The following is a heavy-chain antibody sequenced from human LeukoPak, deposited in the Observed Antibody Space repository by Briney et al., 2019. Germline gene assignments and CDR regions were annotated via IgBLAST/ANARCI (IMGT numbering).Heavy chain of an antibody. D-gene: IGHD6-6*01. Sequence: GGSLGLSCAASGFTFSAYTMNWVRQAPGKGLEWVSSISSRGVYIYHADSVKGRFTISRDNAKNSLYLQMHSLSAEDTAVYYCARAGSSSHHYYYYMDVWGKGTTVSVSS. CDR2: ISSRGVYI. V-gene: IGHV3-21*01. J-gene: IGHJ6*03. CDR1: GFTFSAYT. CDR3: ARAGSSSHHYYYYMDV.